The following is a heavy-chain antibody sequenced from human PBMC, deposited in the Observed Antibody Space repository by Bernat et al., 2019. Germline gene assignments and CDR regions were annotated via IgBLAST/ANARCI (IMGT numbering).Heavy chain of an antibody. CDR3: AVLWFGELTHKYYYYGMDV. J-gene: IGHJ6*02. CDR1: GFTFSSYG. D-gene: IGHD3-10*01. CDR2: ISYDGSNK. V-gene: IGHV3-30*03. Sequence: QVQLVESGGGVVQPGRSLRLSCAASGFTFSSYGMHWVRQAPGKGLEWVAVISYDGSNKYYTDYVEGRFTISRDNSKNTLYLQMNSLRAEDTAVYYCAVLWFGELTHKYYYYGMDVWGQGTTVTVSS.